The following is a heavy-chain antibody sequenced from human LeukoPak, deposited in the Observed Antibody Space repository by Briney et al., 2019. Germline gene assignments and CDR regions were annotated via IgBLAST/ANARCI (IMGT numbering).Heavy chain of an antibody. CDR2: ISWNSGSL. Sequence: PGGSLRLSCAASGFTFDDYAMHWVRQAPGKGLEWVSGISWNSGSLDYEESVKGGFTISRDNAKNTLYLQMKSLGPEDTAFYYCAKGTGRYWTHLDSWRQGTLDTVSS. CDR3: AKGTGRYWTHLDS. D-gene: IGHD1-26*01. CDR1: GFTFDDYA. J-gene: IGHJ4*02. V-gene: IGHV3-9*01.